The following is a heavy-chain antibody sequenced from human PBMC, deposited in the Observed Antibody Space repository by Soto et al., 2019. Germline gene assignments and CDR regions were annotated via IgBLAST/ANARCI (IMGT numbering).Heavy chain of an antibody. V-gene: IGHV1-69*01. CDR3: AREGAGSSWAGYYFDN. J-gene: IGHJ4*02. CDR2: IIPIFGTA. CDR1: GGTFSSYA. Sequence: QVQLVQSGAEVKKPGSSVKVSCKSSGGTFSSYALSWVRQAPGQGLEWMGGIIPIFGTANYAQKFKGRITLTADESTSIAYMKMSSLRSEDTAVYYCAREGAGSSWAGYYFDNWGQGTLVAVSS. D-gene: IGHD6-13*01.